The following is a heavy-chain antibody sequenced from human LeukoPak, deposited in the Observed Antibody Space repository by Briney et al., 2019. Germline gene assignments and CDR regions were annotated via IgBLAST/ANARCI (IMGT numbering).Heavy chain of an antibody. V-gene: IGHV3-15*01. J-gene: IGHJ6*02. CDR2: IRSKTDGGTT. D-gene: IGHD2/OR15-2a*01. Sequence: GGSLRLSCAASGFTFSNAWMSWVRQAPGKGLEWVGRIRSKTDGGTTDYAAPVKGRFTISRDDSKNTLYLQMNSLRAEDTAVYYCAKGSTYYYGMDVWGQGTTVTVSS. CDR1: GFTFSNAW. CDR3: AKGSTYYYGMDV.